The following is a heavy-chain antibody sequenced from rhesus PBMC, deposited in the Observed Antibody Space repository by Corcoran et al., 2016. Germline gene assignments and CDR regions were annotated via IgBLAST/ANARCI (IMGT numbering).Heavy chain of an antibody. D-gene: IGHD3-28*01. CDR2: LFGDVGTT. Sequence: QVQLQESGPGLVKPSETLSLTCGVSGGFISSNSWSWIRQAPGKGLAWIGRLFGDVGTTSYHPALTRRVTISTDAAKIQCSLKLKSVTAADTAVYYCVRGRVVNDRGADYWGQGVLVTVSS. CDR3: VRGRVVNDRGADY. CDR1: GGFISSNS. J-gene: IGHJ4*01. V-gene: IGHV4-147*01.